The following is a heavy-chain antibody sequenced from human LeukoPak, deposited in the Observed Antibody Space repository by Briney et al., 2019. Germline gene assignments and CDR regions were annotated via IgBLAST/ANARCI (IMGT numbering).Heavy chain of an antibody. CDR2: IRGDGTAR. CDR1: GFTSSSYW. Sequence: PGGSLRLPCAASGFTSSSYWMHWVRQVPGKGLVWVSRIRGDGTARNYADSVRGRFTISRDDAKNTVELQMNSLRGEDTAVYYCVRGRGSYGWFDPWGQGTLVTVSS. D-gene: IGHD3-10*01. V-gene: IGHV3-74*01. J-gene: IGHJ5*02. CDR3: VRGRGSYGWFDP.